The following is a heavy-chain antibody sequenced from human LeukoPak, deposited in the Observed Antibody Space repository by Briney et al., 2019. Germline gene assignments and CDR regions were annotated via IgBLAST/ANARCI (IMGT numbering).Heavy chain of an antibody. V-gene: IGHV3-7*01. Sequence: GGSLRLSCAASGFTFSSYWVSWVRQAPGKGLEWVANIKQDGSEKYYVDSVKGRFTISRDNAKNTLHLQMNSLRAEDTAVYYCVRDLYSTYYYDTTPGSNWGQGTLVTVSS. D-gene: IGHD3-22*01. CDR1: GFTFSSYW. CDR2: IKQDGSEK. J-gene: IGHJ4*02. CDR3: VRDLYSTYYYDTTPGSN.